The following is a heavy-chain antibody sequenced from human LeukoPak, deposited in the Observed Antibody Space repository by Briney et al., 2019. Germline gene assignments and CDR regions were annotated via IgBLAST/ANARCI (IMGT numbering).Heavy chain of an antibody. J-gene: IGHJ4*02. CDR3: ARHVGYSTSGFPPAHFDY. CDR2: IYHSGST. D-gene: IGHD6-13*01. CDR1: GGSITSYF. V-gene: IGHV4-59*08. Sequence: SGTLSLTCTVSGGSITSYFWTWIRQPPGKGLEWIGYIYHSGSTNYNPSLKSRVTISVDTSKNQFSLRLASVTAADTAVYYCARHVGYSTSGFPPAHFDYWGQGTLVTVSS.